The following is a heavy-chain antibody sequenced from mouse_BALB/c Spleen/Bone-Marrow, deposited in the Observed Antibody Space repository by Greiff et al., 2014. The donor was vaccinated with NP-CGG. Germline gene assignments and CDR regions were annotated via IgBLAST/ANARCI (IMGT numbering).Heavy chain of an antibody. Sequence: EVKLVESGGGLVKPGGPLKLSCAASGFTFSSYAMSWVRQTPEKRLEWVATISSGGSYTYYPDSVKGRFTISRDNAKNTLYLQMSSLRSEDTAMYYCARLRTTEAMDYWGQGTSVTVSS. CDR1: GFTFSSYA. CDR3: ARLRTTEAMDY. V-gene: IGHV5-9-1*01. J-gene: IGHJ4*01. D-gene: IGHD2-12*01. CDR2: ISSGGSYT.